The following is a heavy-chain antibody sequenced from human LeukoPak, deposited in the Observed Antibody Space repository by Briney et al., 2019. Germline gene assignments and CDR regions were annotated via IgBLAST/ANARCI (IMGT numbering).Heavy chain of an antibody. CDR2: IKPDGSEK. J-gene: IGHJ4*02. D-gene: IGHD2-21*02. CDR3: ARYGLTAALDF. Sequence: SGGSLRLSCAASGFTFSSSRMSWVRQAPGKGLEWVANIKPDGSEKFHVDSVKGRFTISRDNSKSSLSLQMNSLRAEDTAVYYCARYGLTAALDFWGQGTLVTVSS. V-gene: IGHV3-7*01. CDR1: GFTFSSSR.